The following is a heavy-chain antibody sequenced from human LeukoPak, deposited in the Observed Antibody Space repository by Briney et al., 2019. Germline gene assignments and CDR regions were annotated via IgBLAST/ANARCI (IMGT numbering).Heavy chain of an antibody. CDR3: ARLGRKTSVVPPDFDC. J-gene: IGHJ4*02. D-gene: IGHD4-23*01. CDR2: IHYSGST. V-gene: IGHV4-59*01. Sequence: PSETLPLTCTVSGGSISSDYWSWVRQPPGKGLEWIGYIHYSGSTNYNASLKSRVTISVDMSKSQFSLKLTSLTAADTAVYYCARLGRKTSVVPPDFDCWGQGTLVTVSS. CDR1: GGSISSDY.